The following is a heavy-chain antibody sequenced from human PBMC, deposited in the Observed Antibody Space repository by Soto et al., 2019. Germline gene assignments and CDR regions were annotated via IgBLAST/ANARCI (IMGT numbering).Heavy chain of an antibody. CDR3: ARVIGYYYAMDV. CDR2: IST. CDR1: GYTFTTYG. D-gene: IGHD3-22*01. Sequence: GASVKVSCKASGYTFTTYGLSWVRQAPGQGLEWMGWISTYYTQSLQGRVTMTTDTSTSTAYMELTSLRSDDTAVYYCARVIGYYYAMDVWGQGTTVTVSS. J-gene: IGHJ6*02. V-gene: IGHV1-18*01.